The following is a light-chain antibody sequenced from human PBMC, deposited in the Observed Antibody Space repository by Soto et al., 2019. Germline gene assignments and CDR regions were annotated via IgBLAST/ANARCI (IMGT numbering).Light chain of an antibody. V-gene: IGLV2-14*03. CDR1: SNDIGAFNY. Sequence: QSALTQPTSVSGSPGQSITISCTGTSNDIGAFNYVSWYQQHPGKAPKLLIYEVSDRPSGVSDRFSGSKSGNTASLTISGLQADDEADYHCSSYTGGNTYWVFGGGTKVTVL. J-gene: IGLJ3*02. CDR3: SSYTGGNTYWV. CDR2: EVS.